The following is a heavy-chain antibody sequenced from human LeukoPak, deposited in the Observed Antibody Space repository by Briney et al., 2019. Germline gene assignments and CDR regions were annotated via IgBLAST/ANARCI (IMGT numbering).Heavy chain of an antibody. J-gene: IGHJ4*02. D-gene: IGHD3-10*01. V-gene: IGHV4-34*01. CDR3: ARRAGAPDFDV. CDR1: GGPFVGYY. CDR2: ITHSGGG. Sequence: PSETLSLTFTVSGGPFVGYYWTWIRQPPGKGLEWIGEITHSGGGYYNPSLKSRVTISVDSSQNRFSLKVLSVTAADTAVYYCARRAGAPDFDVWGLGTLVSVSS.